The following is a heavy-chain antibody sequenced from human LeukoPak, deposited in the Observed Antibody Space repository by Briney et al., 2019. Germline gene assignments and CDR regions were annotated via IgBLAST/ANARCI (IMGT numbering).Heavy chain of an antibody. Sequence: GGSLRLSCAASGFTVGRNYMNWVRQAPGKGLEWVSIIYSDGRIYYADSVKGRFTISRDNSKNTVHLQMNSLRADDTAVYYCARVKRLLPNDAFDMWGQGTMVTVSS. CDR2: IYSDGRI. CDR1: GFTVGRNY. D-gene: IGHD3-22*01. V-gene: IGHV3-66*01. J-gene: IGHJ3*02. CDR3: ARVKRLLPNDAFDM.